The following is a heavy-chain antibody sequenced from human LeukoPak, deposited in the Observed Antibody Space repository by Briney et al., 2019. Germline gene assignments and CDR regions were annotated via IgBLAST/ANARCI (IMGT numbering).Heavy chain of an antibody. CDR2: INHSGST. CDR3: ASFPSIAAAGWFDY. J-gene: IGHJ4*02. V-gene: IGHV4-34*01. D-gene: IGHD6-13*01. Sequence: PSETLSLTCAVYGGSFRGYYWSWIRQPPGKGLEWIGEINHSGSTNYNPSLKSRVTISVDTSKNQFSLKLSSVTAADTAVYYCASFPSIAAAGWFDYWGQGTLVTVSS. CDR1: GGSFRGYY.